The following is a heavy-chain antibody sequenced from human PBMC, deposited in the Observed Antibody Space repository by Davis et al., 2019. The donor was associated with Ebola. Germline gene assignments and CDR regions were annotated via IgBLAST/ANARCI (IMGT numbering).Heavy chain of an antibody. CDR3: ARLALTGTTYYYYYGMDV. D-gene: IGHD1-20*01. V-gene: IGHV5-51*01. J-gene: IGHJ6*02. Sequence: GESLKISCKGSGYSFTSYWIGWVRQMPGKGLEWMGIIYPGDSDTRYSPSFQGQVTISADKSISTAYLQWSSLKASDTAMYYCARLALTGTTYYYYYGMDVWGQGTTVTVSS. CDR1: GYSFTSYW. CDR2: IYPGDSDT.